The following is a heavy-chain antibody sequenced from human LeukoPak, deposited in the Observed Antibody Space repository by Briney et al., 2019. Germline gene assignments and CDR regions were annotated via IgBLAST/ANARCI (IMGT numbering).Heavy chain of an antibody. D-gene: IGHD6-19*01. V-gene: IGHV3-7*01. J-gene: IGHJ4*01. CDR2: IKADGSEK. Sequence: GGSLRLSCAASGFTFSNYLMTWVRQAPGKGLEWVADIKADGSEKYYVDSVKGRFTISRDNAKNSVFLQMDSLRDEDTGVYYCARDGSGWSRDYWGHGTLVTVSS. CDR1: GFTFSNYL. CDR3: ARDGSGWSRDY.